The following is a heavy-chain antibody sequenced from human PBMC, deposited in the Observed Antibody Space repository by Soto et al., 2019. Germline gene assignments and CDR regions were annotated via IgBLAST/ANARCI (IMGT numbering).Heavy chain of an antibody. D-gene: IGHD3-3*01. CDR3: ARDPPYDFWSGYYDYYYYGMDV. CDR2: ISYDGSNK. Sequence: LSLYCAASGFTFSSYALHWVRHAPGKGLGWVAVISYDGSNKYYADSVKGRFTISRDNSKNPLYLQMNSLRAEDTAVYYCARDPPYDFWSGYYDYYYYGMDVWGQGTTVTVSS. V-gene: IGHV3-30-3*01. CDR1: GFTFSSYA. J-gene: IGHJ6*02.